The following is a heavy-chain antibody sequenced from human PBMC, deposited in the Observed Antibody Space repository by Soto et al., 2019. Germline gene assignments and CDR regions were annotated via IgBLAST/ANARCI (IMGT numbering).Heavy chain of an antibody. CDR2: INPHTGDT. CDR3: AREGGAACGARREWYLEL. Sequence: QVQLVQSGAEVKKPGASVTVSCKTSGYPLTDFYIHWVRQAPGQGLEWMAWINPHTGDTNTALKFERRVIMTGVTSLNMVFMELTRLSSDDTAVYYCAREGGAACGARREWYLELWSRGTLVSVSS. CDR1: GYPLTDFY. V-gene: IGHV1-2*02. D-gene: IGHD6-25*01. J-gene: IGHJ2*01.